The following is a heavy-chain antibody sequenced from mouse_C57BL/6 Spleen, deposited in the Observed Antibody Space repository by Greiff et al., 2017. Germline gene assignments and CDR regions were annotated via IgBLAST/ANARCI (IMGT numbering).Heavy chain of an antibody. D-gene: IGHD6-1*01. CDR2: IDPEDGDT. CDR1: GFNIKDYY. CDR3: TALPGDFGY. J-gene: IGHJ2*01. Sequence: VQLQQSGAELVRPGASVKLSCTASGFNIKDYYMHWVKQRPEQGLEWIGWIDPEDGDTEYAPKFHGKDTMPAASYSNTAYLQPSSLRAEDTAVYYCTALPGDFGYWGQGTTLTVSS. V-gene: IGHV14-1*01.